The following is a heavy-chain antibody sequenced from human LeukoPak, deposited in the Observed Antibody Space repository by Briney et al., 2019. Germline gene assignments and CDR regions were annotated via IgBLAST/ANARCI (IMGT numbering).Heavy chain of an antibody. CDR3: ARSTVTGRSFDC. CDR2: ISSSATTI. CDR1: GFTFSDYY. D-gene: IGHD4-17*01. Sequence: GGSLRLSCAVSGFTFSDYYMSWIRQGPAKGREGVSYISSSATTIYYADSVKGRFTVSRDKAKNSLYLQMNSLTAEDTAVYCCARSTVTGRSFDCWGQGTLVTVSS. J-gene: IGHJ4*02. V-gene: IGHV3-11*04.